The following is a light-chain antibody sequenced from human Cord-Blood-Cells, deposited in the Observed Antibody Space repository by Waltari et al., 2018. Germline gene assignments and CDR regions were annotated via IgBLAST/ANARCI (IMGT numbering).Light chain of an antibody. CDR1: KLGDKY. V-gene: IGLV3-1*01. Sequence: SYELTQPPSVSVSPGQTASIPCPGDKLGDKYACWYQQKPGHSPVLVIDQDSKRPSGIPERFSGSNSGNTATLSISGTQAMDEADYYCQAWDSSTVVFGTGTKVTVL. CDR2: QDS. J-gene: IGLJ1*01. CDR3: QAWDSSTVV.